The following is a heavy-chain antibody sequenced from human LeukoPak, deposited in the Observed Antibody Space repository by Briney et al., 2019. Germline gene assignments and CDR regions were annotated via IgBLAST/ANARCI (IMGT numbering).Heavy chain of an antibody. V-gene: IGHV1-46*01. CDR3: AREESGGLFDY. D-gene: IGHD3-16*01. Sequence: ASVKVSCKASGYTFSRYYIHWVRQAPGQGLEWMGKMNPSGGTTTYAQKFQGRVTVTRNTPTSTVYMEMSSLRPEDTAVYYCAREESGGLFDYWGQGTLLTVSS. J-gene: IGHJ4*02. CDR1: GYTFSRYY. CDR2: MNPSGGTT.